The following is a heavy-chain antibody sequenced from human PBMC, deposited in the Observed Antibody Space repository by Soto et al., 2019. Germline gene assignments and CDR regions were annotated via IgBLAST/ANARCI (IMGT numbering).Heavy chain of an antibody. CDR2: INHSGST. CDR1: GGSFSGYY. Sequence: SETLSLTCAVYGGSFSGYYWSWIRQPPGKGLEWIGEINHSGSTNYNPSLKSRVTISVDTSKNQFSLKLSSVTAADTAVYYCARGRRYSSSWYLGYWGQGTLVTVSS. J-gene: IGHJ4*02. D-gene: IGHD6-13*01. V-gene: IGHV4-34*01. CDR3: ARGRRYSSSWYLGY.